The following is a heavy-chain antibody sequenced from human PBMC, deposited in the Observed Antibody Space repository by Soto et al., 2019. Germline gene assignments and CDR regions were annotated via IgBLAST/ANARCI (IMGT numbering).Heavy chain of an antibody. CDR3: AREREYCSGGSCSDYYYYYMDV. Sequence: SPTLSLTCAISGDSVSSNSAAWNWIRQSPSRGLEWLGRTYYRSKWYNDYAVSVKSRITINPDTSKNQFSLQLNSVTPEDTAVYYCAREREYCSGGSCSDYYYYYMDVWGKGTTVTVSS. CDR2: TYYRSKWYN. CDR1: GDSVSSNSAA. D-gene: IGHD2-15*01. J-gene: IGHJ6*03. V-gene: IGHV6-1*01.